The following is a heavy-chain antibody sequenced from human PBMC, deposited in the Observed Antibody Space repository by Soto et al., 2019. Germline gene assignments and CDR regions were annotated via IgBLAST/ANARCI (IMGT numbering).Heavy chain of an antibody. Sequence: ETQCPPWSVSCGSIISSDCYRGLNRQPPGKGPEWIGSIYYSGSSYYNPSLKSRVSMSLDMSKNQFSLRLSSVTAADTAVYYCASYEPLTVYFPQYLFDYWGQGTLVTVSS. D-gene: IGHD3-9*01. CDR2: IYYSGSS. J-gene: IGHJ4*02. CDR3: ASYEPLTVYFPQYLFDY. V-gene: IGHV4-39*01. CDR1: CGSIISSDCY.